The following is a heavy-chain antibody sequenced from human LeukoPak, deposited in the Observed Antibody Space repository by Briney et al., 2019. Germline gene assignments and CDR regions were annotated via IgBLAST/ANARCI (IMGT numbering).Heavy chain of an antibody. CDR1: GGTFSSYA. D-gene: IGHD6-13*01. J-gene: IGHJ4*02. Sequence: SVKVSCKASGGTFSSYAISWVRQAPGQGLKWMGRIIPIFGTANYAQKFQGRVTITTDESTSTAYMELSSLRSEDTAVYYCASRGIAAAGPLFDYWGQGTLVTVSS. CDR3: ASRGIAAAGPLFDY. CDR2: IIPIFGTA. V-gene: IGHV1-69*05.